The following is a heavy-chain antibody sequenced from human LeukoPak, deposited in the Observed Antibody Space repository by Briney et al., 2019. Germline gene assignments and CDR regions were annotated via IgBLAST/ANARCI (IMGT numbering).Heavy chain of an antibody. CDR1: GFTFSSYG. D-gene: IGHD6-13*01. CDR3: AKDNSPYSNSWLQFFQH. J-gene: IGHJ1*01. Sequence: GRSLRLSCAASGFTFSSYGIHWVRQAPGKGLEWVAVIWYDGSNKYYADSVKGRFTISRDNSKNTLYLQMNSLRAEDTAVYYCAKDNSPYSNSWLQFFQHWGQGTLVTVSS. V-gene: IGHV3-33*06. CDR2: IWYDGSNK.